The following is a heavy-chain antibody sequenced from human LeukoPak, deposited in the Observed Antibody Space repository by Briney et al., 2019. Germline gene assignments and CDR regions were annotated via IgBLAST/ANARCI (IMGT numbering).Heavy chain of an antibody. CDR3: ARDPLLIMGVAGSYYFDY. J-gene: IGHJ4*02. Sequence: GGSLRLSCAASGFTFSSYAMNWVRQAPGKGLEWVSAISSSSSYIYYADSVKGRFTISRDNAKNSLYLQMNSLRAEDTAVYYCARDPLLIMGVAGSYYFDYWGQGTLITVSS. CDR2: ISSSSSYI. CDR1: GFTFSSYA. V-gene: IGHV3-21*01. D-gene: IGHD6-19*01.